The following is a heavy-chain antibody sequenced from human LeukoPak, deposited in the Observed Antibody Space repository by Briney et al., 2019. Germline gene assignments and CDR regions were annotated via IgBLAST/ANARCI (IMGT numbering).Heavy chain of an antibody. CDR3: ARGEVKGLYSSGWQRYNWFDP. Sequence: GESLQISCKGSGYSFTSYWIGWVRQMPGKGLEWMGIIYPGDSDTRYSPSFQGQVTISADKSISTAYLQWSSLKASDTAMYYCARGEVKGLYSSGWQRYNWFDPWGQGTLVTVSS. CDR2: IYPGDSDT. J-gene: IGHJ5*02. D-gene: IGHD6-19*01. CDR1: GYSFTSYW. V-gene: IGHV5-51*01.